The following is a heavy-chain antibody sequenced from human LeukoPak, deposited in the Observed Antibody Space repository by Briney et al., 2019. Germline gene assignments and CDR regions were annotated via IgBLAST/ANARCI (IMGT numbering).Heavy chain of an antibody. CDR2: ISYDGSKK. CDR3: ASRDKGYYYGMDV. V-gene: IGHV3-30*14. CDR1: GFTFSTYA. Sequence: GGSLRLSCAASGFTFSTYAMHWVRQAPGKGLEWVELISYDGSKKYYADSVKGRFTIYRDNSKNTMYLQMNSLRAEDTAVYYCASRDKGYYYGMDVWGQGTTVTVSS. J-gene: IGHJ6*02. D-gene: IGHD5-24*01.